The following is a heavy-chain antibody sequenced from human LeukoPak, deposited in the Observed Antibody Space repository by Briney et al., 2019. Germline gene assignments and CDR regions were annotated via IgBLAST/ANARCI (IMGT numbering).Heavy chain of an antibody. CDR3: ASSVSSGWYNFDY. Sequence: PGGSLRLSCAVSGFTFSNYAMHWVRQAPGKGLEWVAVIRYDGSNKYNADSVKGRFTISRDNSKNTLYLQMNSLRAEDTAVYYCASSVSSGWYNFDYWGQGTLVIVSS. V-gene: IGHV3-30-3*01. CDR1: GFTFSNYA. D-gene: IGHD6-19*01. J-gene: IGHJ4*02. CDR2: IRYDGSNK.